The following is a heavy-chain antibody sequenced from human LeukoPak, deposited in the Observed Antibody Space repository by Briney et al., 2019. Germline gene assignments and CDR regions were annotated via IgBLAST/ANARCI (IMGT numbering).Heavy chain of an antibody. J-gene: IGHJ4*02. CDR1: GYTFTSYD. CDR2: MNPNSGNT. V-gene: IGHV1-8*01. CDR3: ARDREGGYSNSYYFDF. D-gene: IGHD4-11*01. Sequence: ASVKVSCKASGYTFTSYDINWVRQATGQGLEWMGWMNPNSGNTGYAQKFQGRVTMTRNTSISTAYMELSSLRSEDTAVYYCARDREGGYSNSYYFDFWGQGTLVTVSS.